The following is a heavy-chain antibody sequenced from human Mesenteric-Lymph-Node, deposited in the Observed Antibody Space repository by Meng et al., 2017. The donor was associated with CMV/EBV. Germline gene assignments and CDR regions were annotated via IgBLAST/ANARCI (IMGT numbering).Heavy chain of an antibody. J-gene: IGHJ5*02. V-gene: IGHV1-8*01. CDR1: YD. CDR3: ARGGEICSSTSCYASRWGRFDP. CDR2: MKPNSGNT. Sequence: YDIDGVRQGTGQGLEWMGWMKPNSGNTGYAQEFQGRVTMTRNTSISTAYMELSSLRSEDTAVYYCARGGEICSSTSCYASRWGRFDPWGQGTLVTVSS. D-gene: IGHD2-2*01.